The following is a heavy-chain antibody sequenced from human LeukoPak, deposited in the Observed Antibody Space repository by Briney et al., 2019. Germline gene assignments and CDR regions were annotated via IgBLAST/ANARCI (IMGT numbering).Heavy chain of an antibody. Sequence: SETLSLTCAVYGGSFSGYYWSWIRQPPGEGLEWIGEINHSGSTNYNPSLKSRVTISVDTSKSQFSLKLSSVTAADTAVYYCARWSKRITMVRGVIVSGFVFDYWGQGTLVTVSS. CDR2: INHSGST. J-gene: IGHJ4*02. D-gene: IGHD3-10*01. CDR3: ARWSKRITMVRGVIVSGFVFDY. CDR1: GGSFSGYY. V-gene: IGHV4-34*01.